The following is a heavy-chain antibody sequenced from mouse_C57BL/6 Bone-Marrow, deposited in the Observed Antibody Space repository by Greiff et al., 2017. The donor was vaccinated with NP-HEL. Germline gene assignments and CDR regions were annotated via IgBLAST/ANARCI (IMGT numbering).Heavy chain of an antibody. V-gene: IGHV1-64*01. Sequence: QVQLQQPGAELVKPGASVKLSCKASGYTFTSYWMHWVKQRPGQGLEWIGMIHPNSGSTNYNEKFKSKATLTVDKSSSTAYMQLSSLTSEDSAVYYCARSGGYYVWFAYWGQGTLVTVSA. CDR2: IHPNSGST. J-gene: IGHJ3*01. CDR1: GYTFTSYW. D-gene: IGHD2-3*01. CDR3: ARSGGYYVWFAY.